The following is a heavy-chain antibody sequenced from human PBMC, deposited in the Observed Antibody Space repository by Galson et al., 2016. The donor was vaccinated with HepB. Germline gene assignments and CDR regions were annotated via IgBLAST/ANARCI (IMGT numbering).Heavy chain of an antibody. V-gene: IGHV2-70*13. Sequence: PALVKPTQTLTLTCTFSGFSLSTSGMCVSWIRQPPGKALEWLTIIDWLNTKYYRTSLRSRLTISKDTSKNQVVLTMTNMDPVDTATYYFARSSGRYSKIDSWGQGALVTVS. J-gene: IGHJ4*02. CDR2: IDWLNTK. D-gene: IGHD4-11*01. CDR1: GFSLSTSGMC. CDR3: ARSSGRYSKIDS.